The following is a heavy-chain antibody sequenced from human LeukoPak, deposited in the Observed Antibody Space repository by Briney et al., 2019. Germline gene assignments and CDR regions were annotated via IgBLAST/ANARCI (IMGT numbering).Heavy chain of an antibody. V-gene: IGHV1-46*01. J-gene: IGHJ4*02. CDR3: ARSAYYDILTSYGPLDY. CDR2: INPSGGST. CDR1: GYIFTSYY. Sequence: ASVKVSCKASGYIFTSYYMNWVRQAPGQGLEWMGIINPSGGSTSYAQKFQGRVTMTRDMSTSALFMELSRLRSEDTAVYYCARSAYYDILTSYGPLDYWGQGTPVTVSS. D-gene: IGHD3-9*01.